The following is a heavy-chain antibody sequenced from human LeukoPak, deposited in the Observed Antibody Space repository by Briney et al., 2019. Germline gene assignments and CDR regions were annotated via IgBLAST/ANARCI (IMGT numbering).Heavy chain of an antibody. CDR1: GGTFSSYA. V-gene: IGHV1-69*05. CDR3: ARDKMNYASDY. Sequence: ASVKVSCKAAGGTFSSYAISWVRQAPGQGLEWMGRIIPISGTANYAQKFQGRVTITTDESTSTAYMELSSLRSEDTAVYYCARDKMNYASDYWGQGTLVTVSS. D-gene: IGHD1-7*01. J-gene: IGHJ4*02. CDR2: IIPISGTA.